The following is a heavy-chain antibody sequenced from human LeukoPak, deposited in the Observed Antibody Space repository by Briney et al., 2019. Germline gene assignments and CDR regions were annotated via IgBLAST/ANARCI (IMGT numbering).Heavy chain of an antibody. D-gene: IGHD5-18*01. J-gene: IGHJ4*02. CDR1: GFTFSSYG. V-gene: IGHV3-33*06. CDR3: AKERGGGGYSYGQYYFDY. Sequence: GRSLRLSCAASGFTFSSYGMHWVRQAPGKGLEWVAVIWYDGSNKYYADSVKGRFTISRDNSKNTLYPQMNSLRAEDTAVYYCAKERGGGGYSYGQYYFDYWGQGTLVTVSS. CDR2: IWYDGSNK.